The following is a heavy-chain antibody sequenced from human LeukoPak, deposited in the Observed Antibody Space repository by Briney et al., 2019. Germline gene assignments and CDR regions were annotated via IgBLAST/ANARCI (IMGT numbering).Heavy chain of an antibody. D-gene: IGHD4-11*01. J-gene: IGHJ4*02. CDR3: AKVGLPVTTILDYFDY. CDR2: ISYDGSNK. Sequence: PGGSLRLSCAASGFTFSSYAMHWVRQAPGKGLEWVAVISYDGSNKYYADSVKGRFTISRDNSKNTLYLQMNSLRTEDTAVYYCAKVGLPVTTILDYFDYWGQGTLVTVSS. V-gene: IGHV3-30*04. CDR1: GFTFSSYA.